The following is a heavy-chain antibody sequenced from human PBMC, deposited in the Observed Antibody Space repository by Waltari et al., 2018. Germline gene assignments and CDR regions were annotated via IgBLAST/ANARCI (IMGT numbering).Heavy chain of an antibody. CDR3: ARDYSSGWDVRRGYYYGMDV. CDR1: GGSISSYY. J-gene: IGHJ6*02. Sequence: QVQLQESGPGLVKPSETLSLTCTVSGGSISSYYWSWIRQPPGKGLECIWYIYYSGSTNYNPSLKSRDTISVDTSKSQFSLKLSSVTAADTAVYYCARDYSSGWDVRRGYYYGMDVWGQGTTVTVSS. CDR2: IYYSGST. D-gene: IGHD6-19*01. V-gene: IGHV4-59*01.